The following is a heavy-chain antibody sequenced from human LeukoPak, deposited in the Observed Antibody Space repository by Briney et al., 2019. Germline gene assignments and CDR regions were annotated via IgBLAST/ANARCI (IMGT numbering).Heavy chain of an antibody. CDR2: IYYSGST. J-gene: IGHJ6*03. CDR3: ARGSPTYYYDSSGPSLLYYYMDV. CDR1: GGSISSYY. D-gene: IGHD3-22*01. Sequence: SETLSLTCTVSGGSISSYYWSWIRQSPGKGLEWIGFIYYSGSTNYNPSLKSRVTISVDTSKNQFSLKLPSVTAADTAVYYCARGSPTYYYDSSGPSLLYYYMDVWGKGTTVTVSS. V-gene: IGHV4-59*01.